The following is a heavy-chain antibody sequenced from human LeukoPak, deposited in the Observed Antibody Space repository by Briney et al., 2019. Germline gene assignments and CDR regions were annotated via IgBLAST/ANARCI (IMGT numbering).Heavy chain of an antibody. CDR1: GGSLSTYY. CDR2: IHYSGST. Sequence: SEALSLTCSVSGGSLSTYYGSWIRQPPGKGLEWIGSIHYSGSTNYNPSLKSRVTISEDTPKNQFSLKLSSVTAADTAVYYCARNPSRDGYNRLILFDYWGQETLVTVSS. V-gene: IGHV4-59*08. J-gene: IGHJ4*02. CDR3: ARNPSRDGYNRLILFDY. D-gene: IGHD5-24*01.